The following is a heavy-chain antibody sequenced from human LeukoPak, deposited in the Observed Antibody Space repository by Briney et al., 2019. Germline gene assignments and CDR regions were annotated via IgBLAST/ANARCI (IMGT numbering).Heavy chain of an antibody. CDR1: GYTFSSYG. Sequence: ASVKVSCKASGYTFSSYGFSWVRQAPGQGLEWMGWISAYNGNTNYAQKLQGRVTLTTDTSTSTTYMELRSLRSGDTAVYYCARTIVSTLSYFDYWGQGTLVTVSS. CDR2: ISAYNGNT. CDR3: ARTIVSTLSYFDY. V-gene: IGHV1-18*01. J-gene: IGHJ4*02. D-gene: IGHD2/OR15-2a*01.